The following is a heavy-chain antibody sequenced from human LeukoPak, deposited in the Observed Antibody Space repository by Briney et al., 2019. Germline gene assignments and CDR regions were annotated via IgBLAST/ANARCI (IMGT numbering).Heavy chain of an antibody. J-gene: IGHJ4*02. CDR1: GGSISSYY. D-gene: IGHD6-19*01. V-gene: IGHV4-59*08. Sequence: ETLSLTCTVSGGSISSYYWSWIRQPPGKGLEYIGYIYYTGGTNYNPSLKSRVTISVDTSKNQFSLKLSSVAAADTAVYFCAKYGNSGWVIDNWGQGTLVTVSS. CDR3: AKYGNSGWVIDN. CDR2: IYYTGGT.